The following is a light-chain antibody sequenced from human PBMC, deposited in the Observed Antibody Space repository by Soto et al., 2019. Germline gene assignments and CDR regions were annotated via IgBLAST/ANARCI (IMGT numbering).Light chain of an antibody. V-gene: IGKV2-28*01. CDR1: QSLLHINGDTY. CDR3: MQGLQTPT. J-gene: IGKJ5*01. Sequence: EIVMTQSPLSLPVTPGEPASISCRSSQSLLHINGDTYLDWYLQKPGQSPQLLIYLGSNRASGVPDRFSGSGSGTDFTLKINRVEAEDIGVYYCMQGLQTPTFGQGTRLEIK. CDR2: LGS.